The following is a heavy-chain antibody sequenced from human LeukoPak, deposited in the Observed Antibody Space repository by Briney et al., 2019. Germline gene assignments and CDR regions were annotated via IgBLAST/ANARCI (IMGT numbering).Heavy chain of an antibody. V-gene: IGHV4-34*01. CDR3: ARDASGWIDY. CDR2: INHSGST. J-gene: IGHJ4*02. Sequence: KPSETLSLTCAVYGGSLSGHYWSWIRQPPGKGLEWIGEINHSGSTNYNPSLKSRVTISVDTSNNQFSLKLSSVTAADTAVYYCARDASGWIDYWGQGTLVTVSS. D-gene: IGHD6-19*01. CDR1: GGSLSGHY.